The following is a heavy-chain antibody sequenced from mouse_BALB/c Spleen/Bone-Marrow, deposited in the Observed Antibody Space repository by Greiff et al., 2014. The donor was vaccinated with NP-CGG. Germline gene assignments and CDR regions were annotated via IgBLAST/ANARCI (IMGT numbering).Heavy chain of an antibody. Sequence: VQLQQSGAELARPGASVKMSCKASGYTFTSYTMHWVKQRPGQGLEWIGYINPSSGYTNYNQKFKDKATLTADKSSSTACMQLSSLTSEDSAVYYCAKGSTMITTLDYWGQGTTLTVSS. V-gene: IGHV1-4*01. CDR3: AKGSTMITTLDY. CDR2: INPSSGYT. CDR1: GYTFTSYT. D-gene: IGHD2-4*01. J-gene: IGHJ2*01.